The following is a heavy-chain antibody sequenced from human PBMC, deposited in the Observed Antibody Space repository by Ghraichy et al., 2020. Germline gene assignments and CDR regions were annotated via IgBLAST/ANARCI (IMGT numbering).Heavy chain of an antibody. CDR2: INHSGRT. CDR1: GGSFSGHY. D-gene: IGHD2-2*01. CDR3: ARGVPLLYSSTRDYYYYGMDV. Sequence: SQTLSLTCAVYGGSFSGHYWSWIRQPPGKGLEWIGEINHSGRTNNNPSLKSRVTISVDTSKSQFSLKVSSVTAADTAVYYCARGVPLLYSSTRDYYYYGMDVWGQGTTVTVSS. J-gene: IGHJ6*02. V-gene: IGHV4-34*01.